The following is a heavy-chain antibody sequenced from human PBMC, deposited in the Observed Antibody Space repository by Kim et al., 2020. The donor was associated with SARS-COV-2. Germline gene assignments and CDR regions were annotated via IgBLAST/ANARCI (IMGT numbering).Heavy chain of an antibody. D-gene: IGHD3-10*01. CDR1: GYSFTSYW. J-gene: IGHJ6*02. CDR2: IYPGDSDT. CDR3: ARHGGGETDMVRGYYNYGMDV. V-gene: IGHV5-51*01. Sequence: GESLKISCKGSGYSFTSYWIGWVRQMPGKGLECMGIIYPGDSDTRYSPSFQGQVTISADKSISTAYLQWSSLKASDTAMYYCARHGGGETDMVRGYYNYGMDVWGQGNTVTVSS.